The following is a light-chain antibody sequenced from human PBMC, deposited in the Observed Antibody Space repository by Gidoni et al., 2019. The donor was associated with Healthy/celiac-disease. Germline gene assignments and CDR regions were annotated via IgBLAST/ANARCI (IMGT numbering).Light chain of an antibody. J-gene: IGKJ3*01. CDR3: QQYYSTPFT. Sequence: DIVMTQSPDPLAVSLGERATINCKSSQSVLYSSNNKNYLAWYQQKPGQPPKLLIYWASTRESGVPDRFSGSGSGTDFTRTISSLQAEDVAVYYCQQYYSTPFTFGPGTKVDIK. CDR2: WAS. V-gene: IGKV4-1*01. CDR1: QSVLYSSNNKNY.